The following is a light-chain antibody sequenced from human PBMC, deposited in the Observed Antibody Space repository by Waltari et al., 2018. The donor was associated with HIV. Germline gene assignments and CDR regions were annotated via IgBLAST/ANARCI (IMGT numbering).Light chain of an antibody. Sequence: DIVLTQSPGTLSLSPGEGATLPCRASQSVSSNYLAWYQQKPGQAPRLLIYAALNRATGIPDRFSGSGSGTDFTLSISRLEPQDFAVYYCQQYGSSLYTFGQGTKLEIK. V-gene: IGKV3-20*01. J-gene: IGKJ2*01. CDR3: QQYGSSLYT. CDR1: QSVSSNY. CDR2: AAL.